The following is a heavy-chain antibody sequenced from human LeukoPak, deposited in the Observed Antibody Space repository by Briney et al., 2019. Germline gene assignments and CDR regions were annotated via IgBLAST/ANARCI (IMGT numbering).Heavy chain of an antibody. Sequence: SETLSLTCTVSGGSISSRSYYWGWIRQPPGKGLECIGNIYSSGATYYNPSLKSRLTISLDTSKSQFSLRLSSVTAADTAVYYCVQNIPGTVEHWGQGALVTVSS. CDR3: VQNIPGTVEH. D-gene: IGHD1-7*01. J-gene: IGHJ1*01. V-gene: IGHV4-39*01. CDR1: GGSISSRSYY. CDR2: IYSSGAT.